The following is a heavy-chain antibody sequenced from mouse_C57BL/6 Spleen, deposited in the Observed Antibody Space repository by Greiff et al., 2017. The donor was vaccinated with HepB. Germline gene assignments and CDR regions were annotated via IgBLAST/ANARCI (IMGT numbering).Heavy chain of an antibody. D-gene: IGHD2-1*01. Sequence: VQLQQSGPELVKPGASVKISCKASGYSFTSYYIHWVKQRPGQGLEWIGWIYPGSGNTKYNEKFKGKATLTADTSSSTAYMQLSSLTSEDSAVYYCARSHYGNYRRYWGKGTTLTVSS. CDR3: ARSHYGNYRRY. CDR1: GYSFTSYY. J-gene: IGHJ2*01. CDR2: IYPGSGNT. V-gene: IGHV1-66*01.